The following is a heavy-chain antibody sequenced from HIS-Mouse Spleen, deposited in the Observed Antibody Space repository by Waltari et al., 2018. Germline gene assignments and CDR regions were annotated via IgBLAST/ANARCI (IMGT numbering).Heavy chain of an antibody. V-gene: IGHV4-39*07. CDR3: AREIPYSSSWYDWYFDL. Sequence: QLQLQESGPGLVKPSETLSLTCTVPGGSFSSSSYHWGWLRQPPGKGLGWIGSIYYSGSTYYNPSLKSRVTISVDTSKNQFSLKLSSVTAADTAVYYCAREIPYSSSWYDWYFDLWGRGTLVTVSS. D-gene: IGHD6-13*01. CDR1: GGSFSSSSYH. J-gene: IGHJ2*01. CDR2: IYYSGST.